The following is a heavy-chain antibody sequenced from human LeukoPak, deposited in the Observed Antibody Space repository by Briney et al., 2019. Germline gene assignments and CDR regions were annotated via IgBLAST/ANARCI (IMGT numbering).Heavy chain of an antibody. CDR3: AKEGEEMAAFDY. CDR1: GFTFDDYT. J-gene: IGHJ4*02. CDR2: ISWDGGTR. D-gene: IGHD5-24*01. Sequence: GGSLRLSCAASGFTFDDYTMHWVRQAPGKGLEWVSLISWDGGTRYYADSVKGRFTISRDNSKNSLYLQMNSLRTEDTALYYCAKEGEEMAAFDYWGQGTLVTVSS. V-gene: IGHV3-43*01.